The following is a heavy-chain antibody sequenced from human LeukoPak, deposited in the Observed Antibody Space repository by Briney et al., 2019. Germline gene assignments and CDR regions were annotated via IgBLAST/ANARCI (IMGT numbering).Heavy chain of an antibody. D-gene: IGHD2-2*01. CDR2: IYWDDDK. CDR3: AHMPSCYCGFDY. J-gene: IGHJ4*02. Sequence: ESGPTLVKPTQALTLTRTFSGFSLSTSGVGVGWIRQPPGKALEWLALIYWDDDKRYSPSLKSRLTITKDTSKNQVVLTMTNMDPVDTATYYCAHMPSCYCGFDYWGQGTLVTVSS. CDR1: GFSLSTSGVG. V-gene: IGHV2-5*02.